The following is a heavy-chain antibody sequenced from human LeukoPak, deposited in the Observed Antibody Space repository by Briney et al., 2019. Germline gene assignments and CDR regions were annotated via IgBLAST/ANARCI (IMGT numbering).Heavy chain of an antibody. J-gene: IGHJ6*03. CDR1: GGSFNDYY. CDR2: INHGGST. Sequence: PSETLSLTCAVYGGSFNDYYWSWIRQPPGKGLEWIGEINHGGSTNYNPSLKSRVTISVDTSKNQFSLKLSSVTAADTAVYYCASLTGTTDYYYFYMDVWGKGTPVTVSS. CDR3: ASLTGTTDYYYFYMDV. V-gene: IGHV4-34*01. D-gene: IGHD1-20*01.